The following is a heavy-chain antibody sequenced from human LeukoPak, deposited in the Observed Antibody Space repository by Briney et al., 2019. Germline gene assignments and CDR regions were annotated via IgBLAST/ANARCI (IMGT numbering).Heavy chain of an antibody. Sequence: PSETLSLTCTVSGDSISSSYWNWIRQPPGKGLVWIGYFYYSGSTNYNPSLKSRVTISLDTSRNQFSLKLTSVTTADTAVYYCARHGNAYSSSWFDYWGQGTLVTVSS. CDR2: FYYSGST. J-gene: IGHJ4*02. CDR3: ARHGNAYSSSWFDY. D-gene: IGHD6-13*01. V-gene: IGHV4-59*08. CDR1: GDSISSSY.